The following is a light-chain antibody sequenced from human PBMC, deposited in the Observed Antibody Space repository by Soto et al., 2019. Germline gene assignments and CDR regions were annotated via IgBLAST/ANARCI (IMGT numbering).Light chain of an antibody. Sequence: EIVMTQSPATLSVSPGESATLSCMASQTISADLAWYQQKPGQAPRLLIYGASSRATGIPDRFSGSGSGTDFTLTISRLEPEDFAVYYCQQYGSSPGTFGQGTKVDIK. J-gene: IGKJ1*01. CDR1: QTISAD. V-gene: IGKV3-20*01. CDR2: GAS. CDR3: QQYGSSPGT.